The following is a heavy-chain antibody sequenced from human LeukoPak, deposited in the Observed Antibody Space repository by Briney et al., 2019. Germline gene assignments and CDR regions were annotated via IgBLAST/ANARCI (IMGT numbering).Heavy chain of an antibody. D-gene: IGHD2-21*01. Sequence: PGGSLRLSCAASGFTFSSYTMNWVRQAPGKGLEWVSSISSSSSYKYYADSVKGRFTISRDNAKNSLYLQMNSLRAEDTAVYYCARVRTVIRDAFDIWGRGTMVTVSS. CDR3: ARVRTVIRDAFDI. CDR2: ISSSSSYK. J-gene: IGHJ3*02. V-gene: IGHV3-21*01. CDR1: GFTFSSYT.